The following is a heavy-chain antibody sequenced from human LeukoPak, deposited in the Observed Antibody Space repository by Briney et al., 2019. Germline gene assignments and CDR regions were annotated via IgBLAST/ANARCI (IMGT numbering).Heavy chain of an antibody. V-gene: IGHV3-21*01. CDR3: ATALGSSYYETIDY. CDR1: GFTFRSYR. CDR2: IDSNGDYI. J-gene: IGHJ4*02. Sequence: KAGGSLRLSCSASGFTFRSYRMDWVRQAPGKGLEWLSSIDSNGDYIFYADSLKGRITSSRDNAKNSVYLQATSLSAADTAVYYCATALGSSYYETIDYWGTGTLVTVSS. D-gene: IGHD3-22*01.